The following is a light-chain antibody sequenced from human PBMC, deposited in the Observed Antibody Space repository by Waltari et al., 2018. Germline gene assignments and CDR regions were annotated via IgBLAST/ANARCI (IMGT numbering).Light chain of an antibody. CDR1: QSISNW. Sequence: DIQMTQYPSTLSASVGDRFTITCRASQSISNWLAWYQQKPGKAPKLLIYKASTLESGVRLRFSGRRSGSEFTLTISSLQPDDFATYYCQQYNIYSLLTFGGGTKVEIK. CDR2: KAS. J-gene: IGKJ4*01. V-gene: IGKV1-5*03. CDR3: QQYNIYSLLT.